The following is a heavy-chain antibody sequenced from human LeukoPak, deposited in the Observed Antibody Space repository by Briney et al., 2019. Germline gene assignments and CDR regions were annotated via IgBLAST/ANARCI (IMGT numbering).Heavy chain of an antibody. V-gene: IGHV3-23*01. Sequence: GGSLRLSCAASGFSVSNYYMSWVRQPPGKGLEWVSAISGSGGSTYYADSVKGRFTISRDNSKNTLYLQMNSLRAEDTAVYYCAKGRPTRFDPWGQGTLVTVSS. CDR3: AKGRPTRFDP. CDR1: GFSVSNYY. J-gene: IGHJ5*02. CDR2: ISGSGGST.